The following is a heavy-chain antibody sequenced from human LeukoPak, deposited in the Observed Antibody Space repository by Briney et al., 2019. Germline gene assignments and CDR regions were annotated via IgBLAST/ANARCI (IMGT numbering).Heavy chain of an antibody. Sequence: SETLSLTCTVSGGSISSSSYYWGWIRQPPGKGLEWIGSIYYSGSTYYNPSLKSRVTISVDTSKNQFSLKLSSVTAADTAVYYCARSSVLWELPQGHDAFDIWGQGTMVTVSS. CDR1: GGSISSSSYY. D-gene: IGHD1-26*01. CDR3: ARSSVLWELPQGHDAFDI. V-gene: IGHV4-39*07. CDR2: IYYSGST. J-gene: IGHJ3*02.